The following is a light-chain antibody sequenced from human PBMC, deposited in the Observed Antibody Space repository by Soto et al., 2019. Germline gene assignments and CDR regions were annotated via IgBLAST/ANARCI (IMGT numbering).Light chain of an antibody. CDR1: SSDVGGYNY. CDR2: EVS. V-gene: IGLV2-14*01. J-gene: IGLJ1*01. Sequence: QSALTQPASVSGSPGQAITISCTGTSSDVGGYNYVSWYQEHPGKAPKLMICEVSNRPSGVSNRFSGSKSGNTASLTISGLQPEDEADYYCSSYTTTSTYVFGTGTKVTVL. CDR3: SSYTTTSTYV.